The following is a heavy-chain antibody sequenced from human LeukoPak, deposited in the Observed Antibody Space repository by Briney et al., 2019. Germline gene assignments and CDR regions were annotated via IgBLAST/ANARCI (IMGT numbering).Heavy chain of an antibody. CDR1: GYTFTSYY. CDR2: INPSGGST. V-gene: IGHV1-46*01. D-gene: IGHD3-22*01. J-gene: IGHJ3*02. CDR3: ARDSMGYLNI. Sequence: ASVKVSCKASGYTFTSYYMHWVRQAPGQGLEWMGIINPSGGSTSYAQKFQGRVTMTRDTSISTAYMELSRLRSDDTAVYYCARDSMGYLNIWGQGTMVTVSS.